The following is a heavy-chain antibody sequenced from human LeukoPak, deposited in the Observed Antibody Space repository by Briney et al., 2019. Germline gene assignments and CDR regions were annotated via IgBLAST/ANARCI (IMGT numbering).Heavy chain of an antibody. CDR3: ARRAYYDSSGYHSTSGYFDL. CDR1: GGSMFSYY. CDR2: IYSNGIT. Sequence: SETLSLTCSVSGGSMFSYYWNWIRQPPGKGLEWIGYIYSNGITKYSPSLRSRGTISFATSRNQFSLRLTSVTAADTAIYYCARRAYYDSSGYHSTSGYFDLWGRGTLVAVSS. D-gene: IGHD3-22*01. J-gene: IGHJ2*01. V-gene: IGHV4-4*08.